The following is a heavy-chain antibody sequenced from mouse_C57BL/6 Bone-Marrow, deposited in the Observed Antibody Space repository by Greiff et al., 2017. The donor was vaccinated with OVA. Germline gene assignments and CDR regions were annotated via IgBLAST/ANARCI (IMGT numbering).Heavy chain of an antibody. CDR1: GYSITSGYY. CDR2: ISYDGSN. D-gene: IGHD2-3*01. V-gene: IGHV3-6*01. J-gene: IGHJ4*01. CDR3: ARKDGYYAMDY. Sequence: EVKLQESGPGLVKPSQSLSLTCSVTGYSITSGYYWNWIRQFPGNKLEWMGYISYDGSNNYNPSLKNRIPITRDTSKNQFFLKLNSVTTEDTATYYCARKDGYYAMDYWGQGTSVTVSS.